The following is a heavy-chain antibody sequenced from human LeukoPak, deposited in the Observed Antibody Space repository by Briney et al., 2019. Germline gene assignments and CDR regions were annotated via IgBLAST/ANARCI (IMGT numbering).Heavy chain of an antibody. CDR1: GFTFSSYS. Sequence: GGSLRLSCAASGFTFSSYSMNWVRQAPGKGLEWVSYISSSSNTIYYADSVKGRFTISRDNAKNSLFLQMNSLRDEDSSVYYCARAVTVVTRGGLVFDYWGQGTLVTVSS. CDR3: ARAVTVVTRGGLVFDY. J-gene: IGHJ4*02. V-gene: IGHV3-48*02. CDR2: ISSSSNTI. D-gene: IGHD2-21*02.